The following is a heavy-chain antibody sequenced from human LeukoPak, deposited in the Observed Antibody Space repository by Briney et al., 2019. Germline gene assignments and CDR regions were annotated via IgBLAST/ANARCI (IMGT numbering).Heavy chain of an antibody. V-gene: IGHV4-39*07. D-gene: IGHD6-19*01. Sequence: SETLSLTCTVSGGSISSSSYYWGWIRQPPGKGLEWIGSIYYSGSTYYNPSLKSRVTISVDTSKNQFSLKLSSVTAADTAVYYCARDWNYGGWYLAGGIDYWGQGTLVTVSS. CDR3: ARDWNYGGWYLAGGIDY. CDR1: GGSISSSSYY. J-gene: IGHJ4*02. CDR2: IYYSGST.